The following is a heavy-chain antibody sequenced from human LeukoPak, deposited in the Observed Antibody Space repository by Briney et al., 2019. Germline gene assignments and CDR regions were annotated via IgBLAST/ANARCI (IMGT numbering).Heavy chain of an antibody. Sequence: SVKVSCKASGATFTSYAISWVRQAPGQGLEWMGGIIPIFGRANYEQTFQGRVTITADKSTSTTNMELSSLRTKDTAVYYCASDCSSTSCYESLYYNGMDVWGKGPRVTVSS. CDR2: IIPIFGRA. J-gene: IGHJ6*04. CDR3: ASDCSSTSCYESLYYNGMDV. CDR1: GATFTSYA. D-gene: IGHD2-2*01. V-gene: IGHV1-69*06.